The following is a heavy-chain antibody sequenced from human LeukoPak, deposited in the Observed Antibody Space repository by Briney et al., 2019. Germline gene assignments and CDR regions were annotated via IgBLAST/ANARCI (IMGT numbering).Heavy chain of an antibody. CDR2: INPNSGGT. CDR1: GYTFTGYY. Sequence: ASVKVSCKASGYTFTGYYMHWVRQAPGQGLEWMGWINPNSGGTNYAQKFQGRVTMTRDTSISTAYMELSRLRSDDTAVYYCARGYSSSSLWFDPWGQGTLVTVSS. CDR3: ARGYSSSSLWFDP. V-gene: IGHV1-2*02. J-gene: IGHJ5*02. D-gene: IGHD6-6*01.